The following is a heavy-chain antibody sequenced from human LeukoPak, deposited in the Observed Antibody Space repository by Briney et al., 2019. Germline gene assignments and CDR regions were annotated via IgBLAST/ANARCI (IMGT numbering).Heavy chain of an antibody. CDR2: ISAYNGNT. D-gene: IGHD3-22*01. Sequence: ASVKVSCKASGYTFTSYGISWVRQAPGQGLEWMGWISAYNGNTNYAQKLQGRVTMTTDTSTSTAYMELRSLRSDDTAVYYCARVAGDFDGSGYYIFDYWGQGTLVTVSS. J-gene: IGHJ4*02. CDR3: ARVAGDFDGSGYYIFDY. CDR1: GYTFTSYG. V-gene: IGHV1-18*01.